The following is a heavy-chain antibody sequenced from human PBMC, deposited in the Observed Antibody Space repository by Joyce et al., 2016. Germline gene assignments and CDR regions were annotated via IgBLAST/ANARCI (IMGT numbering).Heavy chain of an antibody. Sequence: QVQVVQSGAEVKKPGSSVKVSCKASGGTFGSSAISWVRQAPGQGLEWMGGIIPIFGTANYAHNVQGRVTITADEATSTAYMELSSVRSEDTAVYYCATDRGIEVRHRHNYYFYGMDVWGQGTTVTVSS. CDR2: IIPIFGTA. CDR1: GGTFGSSA. V-gene: IGHV1-69*01. CDR3: ATDRGIEVRHRHNYYFYGMDV. J-gene: IGHJ6*02. D-gene: IGHD1-1*01.